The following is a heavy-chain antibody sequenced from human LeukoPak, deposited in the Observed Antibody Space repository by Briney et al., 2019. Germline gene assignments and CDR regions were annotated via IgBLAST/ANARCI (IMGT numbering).Heavy chain of an antibody. CDR1: GFTFSRYW. CDR3: SRGDCTSTTCHNWLDP. V-gene: IGHV3-74*01. CDR2: IDSDGSST. D-gene: IGHD2-2*01. Sequence: GGSLRLSCAASGFTFSRYWMHWVRQAPGTGLVWVSRIDSDGSSTDYADSVKGRFTISRDNAKNTLYLQMNSLRADDTAVYYCSRGDCTSTTCHNWLDPWGQGTLVTVSS. J-gene: IGHJ5*02.